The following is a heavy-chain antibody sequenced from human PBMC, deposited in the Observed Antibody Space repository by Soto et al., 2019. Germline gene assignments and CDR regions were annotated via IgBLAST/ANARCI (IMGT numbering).Heavy chain of an antibody. CDR3: ARQGAIAAAGTRNYGMDV. J-gene: IGHJ6*02. Sequence: EVQLVESGGGLVKPGGSLRLSCAASGFTFSSYSMNWVRQAPGKGLEWVSSISSSSSYIYYADSMKGRFTISRDNAKNSLYLQMNSLRAEDTAVYYCARQGAIAAAGTRNYGMDVWGQGTTVTVSS. D-gene: IGHD6-13*01. V-gene: IGHV3-21*01. CDR2: ISSSSSYI. CDR1: GFTFSSYS.